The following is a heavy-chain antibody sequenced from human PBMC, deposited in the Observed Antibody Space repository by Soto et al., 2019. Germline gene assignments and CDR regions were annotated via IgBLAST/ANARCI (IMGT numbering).Heavy chain of an antibody. CDR1: GFTVSSNY. CDR2: IYSGGST. J-gene: IGHJ4*02. V-gene: IGHV3-66*04. Sequence: EVQLVESGGGLVQPGGSLRLSCAASGFTVSSNYMSWVRQAPGKGLEWVSVIYSGGSTYYADSVKGRFTISRDKSKNTLYLQMNSLRAEDTAVYYCASQGGLLWFGELFVYWGQGTLVTVSS. CDR3: ASQGGLLWFGELFVY. D-gene: IGHD3-10*01.